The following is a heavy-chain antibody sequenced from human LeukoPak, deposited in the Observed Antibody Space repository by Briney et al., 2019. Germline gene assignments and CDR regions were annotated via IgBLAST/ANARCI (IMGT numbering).Heavy chain of an antibody. J-gene: IGHJ4*02. CDR3: AREGEWELRLDY. CDR2: ISSSSRAI. V-gene: IGHV3-48*04. Sequence: GGSLRLSCAASGFTVNSNYMSWVRQAPGKGLEWVSYISSSSRAIFYADSVKGRFTISRDNAKNSLYLQMNSLRGEDTAVYYCAREGEWELRLDYWGQGTLVTVSS. CDR1: GFTVNSNY. D-gene: IGHD1-26*01.